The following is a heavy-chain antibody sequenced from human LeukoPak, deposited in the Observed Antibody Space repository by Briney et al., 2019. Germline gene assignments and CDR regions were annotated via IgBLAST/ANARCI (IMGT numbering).Heavy chain of an antibody. J-gene: IGHJ5*02. CDR1: GYSISSGYY. D-gene: IGHD2-8*01. V-gene: IGHV4-38-2*01. CDR2: IYHSGST. CDR3: ARQGGVLGWVDP. Sequence: SETLSLTCAVSGYSISSGYYWGWIRQPPGKGLEWIGSIYHSGSTYYNPSLKSRVTISVDTSKNQFSLKLSSVTAADTAVYYCARQGGVLGWVDPWGQGTLVTVSS.